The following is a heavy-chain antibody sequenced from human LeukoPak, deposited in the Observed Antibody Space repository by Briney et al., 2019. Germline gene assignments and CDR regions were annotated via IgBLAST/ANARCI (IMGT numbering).Heavy chain of an antibody. J-gene: IGHJ6*02. CDR3: ARNIAARTDYYYGMDV. V-gene: IGHV4-61*02. CDR2: IYTSGST. Sequence: SQTLSLTCTVSGGSISSGGYYWSWIRQPAGKGLEWIGRIYTSGSTNYNPSLKSPVTISVDTSKNQFSLKLSSVTAADTAVYYCARNIAARTDYYYGMDVWGQGTTVTVSS. D-gene: IGHD6-6*01. CDR1: GGSISSGGYY.